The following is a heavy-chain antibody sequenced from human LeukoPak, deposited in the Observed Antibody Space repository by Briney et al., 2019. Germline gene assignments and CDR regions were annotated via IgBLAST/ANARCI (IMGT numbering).Heavy chain of an antibody. V-gene: IGHV3-23*01. D-gene: IGHD3-10*01. J-gene: IGHJ4*02. CDR3: AKGGMVRGVQDY. CDR1: GFTFSSYA. Sequence: GGSLTLSCAASGFTFSSYAMSWVRQAPGKGLEWVSAISGSGGSTYYADSVKGRFTISRDNSKNTLYLQMNSLRAEDTAVYYCAKGGMVRGVQDYWGQGTLVTVSS. CDR2: ISGSGGST.